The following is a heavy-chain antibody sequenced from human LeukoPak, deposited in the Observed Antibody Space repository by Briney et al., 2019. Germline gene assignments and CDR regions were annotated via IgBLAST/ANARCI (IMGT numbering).Heavy chain of an antibody. V-gene: IGHV3-64D*06. J-gene: IGHJ4*02. CDR1: GFTFSSYT. CDR3: VIVRGYFDSSGSDY. CDR2: ITNYEGNT. Sequence: PGGSLRLSCSASGFTFSSYTIHWVRQAPGQGLDLVSAITNYEGNTNYADSVQGRFTISRDNSKNTVYLQMSSLRAEDTAVYYCVIVRGYFDSSGSDYWGQGTLVTVSS. D-gene: IGHD3-9*01.